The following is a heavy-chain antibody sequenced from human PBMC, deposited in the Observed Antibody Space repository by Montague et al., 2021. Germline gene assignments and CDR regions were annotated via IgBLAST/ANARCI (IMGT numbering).Heavy chain of an antibody. J-gene: IGHJ4*02. CDR2: IHKSGHTT. Sequence: SLRLSCAASGFTFEAYSMNWVRQTPEKGLEWVAYIHKSGHTTHQADFVEGRFTISRDNAKNSLFLEMNDLRDDDTAIYYCVRDPHSLDFWGQGVLVTVSS. CDR1: GFTFEAYS. CDR3: VRDPHSLDF. V-gene: IGHV3-48*02. D-gene: IGHD1-26*01.